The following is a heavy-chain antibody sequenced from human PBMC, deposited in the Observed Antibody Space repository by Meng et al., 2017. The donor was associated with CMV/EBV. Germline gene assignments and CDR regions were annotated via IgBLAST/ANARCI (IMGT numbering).Heavy chain of an antibody. Sequence: ASVKVSCKASGYTFTGYYMHWVRQAPGQWLEWMGWINPNSGCTNYAQKFHGRVTMTSDTSISTAYMELSRLRSDDTAVYYCASYCSGGSCYYYWGQGTLVTVSS. CDR1: GYTFTGYY. D-gene: IGHD2-15*01. CDR3: ASYCSGGSCYYY. V-gene: IGHV1-2*02. J-gene: IGHJ4*02. CDR2: INPNSGCT.